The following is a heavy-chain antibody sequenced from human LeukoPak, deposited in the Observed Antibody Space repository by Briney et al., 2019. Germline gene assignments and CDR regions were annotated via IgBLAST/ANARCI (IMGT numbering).Heavy chain of an antibody. V-gene: IGHV4-34*01. CDR2: INHSGST. CDR1: GGSFSGYY. D-gene: IGHD4-23*01. CDR3: ARADYGGNLFDY. Sequence: SETLSLTCAVYGGSFSGYYWSWIRQPPGKGLEWIGEINHSGSTNYNPSLKSRVTISVDTPKNQFSLKLSSVTAADTAVYYCARADYGGNLFDYWGQGTLVTVSS. J-gene: IGHJ4*02.